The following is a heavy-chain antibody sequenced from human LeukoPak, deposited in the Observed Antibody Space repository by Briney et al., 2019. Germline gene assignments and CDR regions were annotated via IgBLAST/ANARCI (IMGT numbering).Heavy chain of an antibody. V-gene: IGHV3-15*01. D-gene: IGHD1-14*01. CDR1: GFTFSKVW. Sequence: PGGSLRLSCAASGFTFSKVWMGWVRQAPGKGLEWVGRIKRRSDGGTTDYAAPVKDRFTISRDDSKNTLYLQMNSLKTDDTAVYYCTPGVGDYWGQGTLVTVSS. J-gene: IGHJ4*02. CDR3: TPGVGDY. CDR2: IKRRSDGGTT.